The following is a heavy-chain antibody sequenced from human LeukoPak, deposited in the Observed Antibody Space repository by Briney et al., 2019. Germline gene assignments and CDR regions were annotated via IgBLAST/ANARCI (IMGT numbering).Heavy chain of an antibody. D-gene: IGHD3-3*01. CDR1: GFTFSSYA. J-gene: IGHJ6*02. CDR2: ISGSGGST. CDR3: ASKLYYDFWSGYPYYYGMDV. Sequence: PGGSLRLSCAASGFTFSSYAMSWVRQAPGKGLEWVSAISGSGGSTYYADSVKGRFTISRDNSKNTPYLQMNSLRAEDTAVYYCASKLYYDFWSGYPYYYGMDVWGQGTTVTVSS. V-gene: IGHV3-23*01.